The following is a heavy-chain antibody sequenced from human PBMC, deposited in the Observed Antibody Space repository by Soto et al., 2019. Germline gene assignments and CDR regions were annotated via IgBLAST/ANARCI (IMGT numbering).Heavy chain of an antibody. V-gene: IGHV3-23*01. CDR3: AKDLTGDGGFDY. D-gene: IGHD7-27*01. CDR1: GFTFSSYA. CDR2: ISGSGGST. Sequence: PGGSLRLSCAASGFTFSSYAMSWVRQAPGKGLEWVSAISGSGGSTYYADSVKGRFTISRDNSKNTLYLQMNSLRAEVTAVYYCAKDLTGDGGFDYWGQGTLVTVSS. J-gene: IGHJ4*02.